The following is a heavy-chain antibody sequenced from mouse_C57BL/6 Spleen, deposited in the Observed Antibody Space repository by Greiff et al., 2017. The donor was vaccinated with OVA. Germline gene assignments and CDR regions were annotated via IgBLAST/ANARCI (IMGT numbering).Heavy chain of an antibody. J-gene: IGHJ1*03. Sequence: EVMLVESGGDLVKPGGSLKLSCAASGFTFSSYGMSWVRQTPDKRLEWVATISSGGSYTYYPDSVKGRFTISRDNAKNTLYLQMSSLKSEDTAMYYCARSSYYCSSYRYFDVWGTGTTVTVSS. V-gene: IGHV5-6*01. CDR2: ISSGGSYT. CDR3: ARSSYYCSSYRYFDV. D-gene: IGHD1-1*01. CDR1: GFTFSSYG.